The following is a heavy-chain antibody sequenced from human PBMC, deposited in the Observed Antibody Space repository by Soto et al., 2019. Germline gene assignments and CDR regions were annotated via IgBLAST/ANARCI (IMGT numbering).Heavy chain of an antibody. Sequence: SETLSLTCTVSGGSLSSYYWTWIRQPPGKGLEWIGYIYYSGSTNYSPSLKSRVTISVDTSKNQFSLKLSSVTAADTAVYYCARQNYDYVWGSYRYTVPRPFDYWGQGTLVTVSS. J-gene: IGHJ4*02. D-gene: IGHD3-16*02. CDR1: GGSLSSYY. CDR2: IYYSGST. V-gene: IGHV4-59*08. CDR3: ARQNYDYVWGSYRYTVPRPFDY.